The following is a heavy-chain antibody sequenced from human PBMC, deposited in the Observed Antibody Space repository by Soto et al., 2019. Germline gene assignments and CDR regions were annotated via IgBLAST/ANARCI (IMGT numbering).Heavy chain of an antibody. CDR2: IYHNGIT. D-gene: IGHD6-13*01. V-gene: IGHV4-4*02. CDR3: ARDNQAALNLLDP. J-gene: IGHJ5*02. Sequence: SETLSLTCAVSVDSITSSSWWTWVRQTPGKGLEWIGEIYHNGITAYNPSLKSRVTISVDKSKNQFSLKLNSVTAADTAVYYCARDNQAALNLLDPRGQGILVTVSS. CDR1: VDSITSSSW.